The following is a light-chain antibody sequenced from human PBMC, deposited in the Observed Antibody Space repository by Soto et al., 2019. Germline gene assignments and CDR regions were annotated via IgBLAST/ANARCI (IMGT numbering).Light chain of an antibody. J-gene: IGKJ1*01. CDR1: QTISSG. CDR2: DAS. Sequence: DIPMTQSPSTLSASVGDRVTITCRASQTISSGLAWYQQKPGKAPKVLIYDASTLESGVPSRFSGSGSGTEFTLTISSRKPDDFATYYCQQYKSYKTFGQGTKVEIK. CDR3: QQYKSYKT. V-gene: IGKV1-5*01.